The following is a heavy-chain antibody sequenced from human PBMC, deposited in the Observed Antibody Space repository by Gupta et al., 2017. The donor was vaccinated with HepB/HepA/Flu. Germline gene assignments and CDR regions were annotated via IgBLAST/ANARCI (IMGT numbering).Heavy chain of an antibody. CDR3: AKDGEPTPDYYNYYY. CDR1: GFTFSNYG. CDR2: ISYDGRTK. Sequence: QVQLVESGGGVVQPGGSLRLSWSASGFTFSNYGMHWVRQAPGKGLEWVTVISYDGRTKYYADSVKGRFTISRENSRSTLYLQMNSLQIEDTAVYYCAKDGEPTPDYYNYYY. D-gene: IGHD1-14*01. V-gene: IGHV3-30*18. J-gene: IGHJ6*03.